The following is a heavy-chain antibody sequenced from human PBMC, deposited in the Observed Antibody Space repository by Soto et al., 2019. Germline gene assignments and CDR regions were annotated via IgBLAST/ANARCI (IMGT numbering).Heavy chain of an antibody. D-gene: IGHD2-2*03. CDR1: GGTFSSHA. V-gene: IGHV1-69*13. CDR2: IIPIFGTT. CDR3: GSVGYCSSTNCLFYYYHYFMDV. Sequence: SVKVSCKASGGTFSSHAISWVRQAPGRGLEWMGGIIPIFGTTNYAQNFRARVTITADESTSTAYMELSSLTSEDTALYYCGSVGYCSSTNCLFYYYHYFMDVWGQGTTVTVSS. J-gene: IGHJ6*02.